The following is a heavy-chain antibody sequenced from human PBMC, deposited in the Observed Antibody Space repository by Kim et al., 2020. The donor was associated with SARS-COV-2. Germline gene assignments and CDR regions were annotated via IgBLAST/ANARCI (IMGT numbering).Heavy chain of an antibody. CDR2: IDYSGST. CDR1: GGSISSGNYY. J-gene: IGHJ5*02. CDR3: ARAPGGNWYNWFDP. Sequence: SETLSLTCTVSGGSISSGNYYWSWIRQHPVKGLEWIGYIDYSGSTYYNPSLKSRLTISVDTSKNQFSLNLTSVTAADTAVYYCARAPGGNWYNWFDPWGQGTLVTVSS. V-gene: IGHV4-31*03. D-gene: IGHD2-15*01.